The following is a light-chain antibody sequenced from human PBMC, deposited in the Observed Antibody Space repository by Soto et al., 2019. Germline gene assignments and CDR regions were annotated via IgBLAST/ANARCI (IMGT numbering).Light chain of an antibody. J-gene: IGLJ1*01. Sequence: QSVLTQPPSVSGAPGQMVTISCTGSSSNVGAGYDVHWYQQLPGTAPKLLIYGNTNRPSGVPDRFSGSKSGTSASLAITGLQAEDEADYYCQSYDSSLSAYVFGTGTKLTVL. CDR1: SSNVGAGYD. CDR2: GNT. CDR3: QSYDSSLSAYV. V-gene: IGLV1-40*01.